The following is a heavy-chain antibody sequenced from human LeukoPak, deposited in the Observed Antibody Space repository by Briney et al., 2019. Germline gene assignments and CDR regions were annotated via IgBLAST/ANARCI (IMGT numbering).Heavy chain of an antibody. CDR3: ARGGYCNTTTCCPERWFDP. D-gene: IGHD2-2*01. CDR1: GGSVSSRNHY. J-gene: IGHJ5*02. Sequence: SETLPLTCTASGGSVSSRNHYWGWIRQPPGKGLEWIGSIYYSGSTSSNPSLKSRVTISVDTSKNQVSLKLSSVTAADTAVYYCARGGYCNTTTCCPERWFDPWGQGTLVTVSS. V-gene: IGHV4-39*01. CDR2: IYYSGST.